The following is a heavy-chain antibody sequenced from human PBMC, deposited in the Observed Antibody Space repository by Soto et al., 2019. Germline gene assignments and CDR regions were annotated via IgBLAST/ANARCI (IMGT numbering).Heavy chain of an antibody. CDR2: IDTDGSTT. J-gene: IGHJ4*02. V-gene: IGHV3-74*01. Sequence: PGGSLRLSCATSGFTFSNYWMHWVRQVPGGGLVWVSRIDTDGSTTSYADFAKGRFTISRDNAKSTLSLKMNSLRAEDTAIYYCACSRRPARLGPKGAIDYWGQGTLVTVSS. CDR3: ACSRRPARLGPKGAIDY. D-gene: IGHD2-15*01. CDR1: GFTFSNYW.